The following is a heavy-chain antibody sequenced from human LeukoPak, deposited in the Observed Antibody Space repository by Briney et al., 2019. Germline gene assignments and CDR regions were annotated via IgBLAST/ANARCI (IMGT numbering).Heavy chain of an antibody. J-gene: IGHJ4*02. Sequence: PSETLSLTCTVSGGSISSSSYYWGWIRQPPGKGLEWIGSIYYSGSTYYNPSLKSRVTISVDTSKNQFSLKLSSVTAADTAVYYCASLAVVPAATYYFDYWGQGTLVTVSS. CDR2: IYYSGST. CDR1: GGSISSSSYY. CDR3: ASLAVVPAATYYFDY. D-gene: IGHD2-2*01. V-gene: IGHV4-39*01.